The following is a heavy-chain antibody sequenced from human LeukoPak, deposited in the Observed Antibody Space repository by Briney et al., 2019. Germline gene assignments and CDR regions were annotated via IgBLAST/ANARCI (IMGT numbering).Heavy chain of an antibody. D-gene: IGHD1-26*01. J-gene: IGHJ4*02. CDR1: GFTVSSNY. CDR2: IYSGGST. V-gene: IGHV3-53*01. Sequence: PGGSLRLSCAASGFTVSSNYMSWVRQAPGKGLEWVSIIYSGGSTFYADSVKGRFTISRDNSKNTLYLQMNSLRAEDTAVYYCARDVSSRVGYFDYWGQGTLVTVSS. CDR3: ARDVSSRVGYFDY.